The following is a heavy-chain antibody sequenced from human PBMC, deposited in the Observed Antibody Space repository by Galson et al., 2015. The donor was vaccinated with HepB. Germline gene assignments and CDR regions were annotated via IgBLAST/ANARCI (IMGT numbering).Heavy chain of an antibody. J-gene: IGHJ4*02. CDR2: ISYDGSNK. V-gene: IGHV3-30*18. Sequence: SLRLSCAASGFTFSSYGMHWVRQAPGEGLEWVAVISYDGSNKYYADSVKGRFTISRDNSKNTLYLQMNSLRAEDTAVYYCAKGYSGSYFWGQGTLVTVSS. CDR3: AKGYSGSYF. D-gene: IGHD1-26*01. CDR1: GFTFSSYG.